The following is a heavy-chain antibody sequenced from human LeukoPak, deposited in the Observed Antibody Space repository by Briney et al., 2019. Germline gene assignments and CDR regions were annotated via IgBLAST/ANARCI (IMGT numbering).Heavy chain of an antibody. D-gene: IGHD5-18*01. Sequence: PLETLSLTRTVSGGSISSYYWSWIRQPPGKGLWWIGYIYYSGSTNYNPSLKSRVTISVDTTKNQFSLKLSSVTAADTAVYYCARGRDTDSYAPYFDYWGQETLVTVSS. CDR3: ARGRDTDSYAPYFDY. J-gene: IGHJ4*02. CDR2: IYYSGST. V-gene: IGHV4-59*01. CDR1: GGSISSYY.